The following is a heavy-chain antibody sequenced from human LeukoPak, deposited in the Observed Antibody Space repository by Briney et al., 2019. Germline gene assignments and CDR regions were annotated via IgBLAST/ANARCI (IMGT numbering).Heavy chain of an antibody. V-gene: IGHV3-21*01. CDR1: GFTFSSYS. D-gene: IGHD1-26*01. J-gene: IGHJ6*03. Sequence: GGSLRLSCAASGFTFSSYSMNWVRQAPGKGLEWISSITSSSSYKFYADSVKGRFTISRDNAKNSLYLQMNSLRAEDTAVYYCARDPYSGAYYEGYYYYYVDVWGKGTTVTVSS. CDR2: ITSSSSYK. CDR3: ARDPYSGAYYEGYYYYYVDV.